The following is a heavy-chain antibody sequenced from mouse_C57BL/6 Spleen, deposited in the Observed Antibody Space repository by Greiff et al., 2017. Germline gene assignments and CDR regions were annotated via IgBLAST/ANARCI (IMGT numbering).Heavy chain of an antibody. CDR1: GFTFSSYA. V-gene: IGHV5-4*01. Sequence: EVKLVESGGGLVKPGGSLKLSCAASGFTFSSYAMSWVRQTPEKRLEWVATISAGGSYTYYPDNVKGRFTISRDNAKNNLYLQMSHLKSEDTAMYYCAREEGFAYWGQGTLVTVSA. CDR2: ISAGGSYT. J-gene: IGHJ3*01. CDR3: AREEGFAY.